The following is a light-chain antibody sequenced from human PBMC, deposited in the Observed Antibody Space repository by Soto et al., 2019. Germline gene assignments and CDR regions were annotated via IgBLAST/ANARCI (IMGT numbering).Light chain of an antibody. J-gene: IGLJ3*02. CDR3: GTWDSSLSAGV. Sequence: QSVLTQPPSVSAAPGQKITISCTGSTCNIGNNYVSWYQQLPGAAPKLLIYEDNKRPSWIPDRFSGSKSGTSATLGITGLQTGDEADYYCGTWDSSLSAGVFGGGTKLTVL. CDR1: TCNIGNNY. V-gene: IGLV1-51*02. CDR2: EDN.